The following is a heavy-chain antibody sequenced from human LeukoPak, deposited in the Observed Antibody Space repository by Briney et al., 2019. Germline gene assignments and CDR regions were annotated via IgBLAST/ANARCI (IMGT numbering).Heavy chain of an antibody. CDR3: ARDLIAPAYNWFDP. D-gene: IGHD6-13*01. J-gene: IGHJ5*02. CDR1: GFTFSSYS. Sequence: GGSLRLSCAASGFTFSSYSMNWVRQAPGKGLVWVSSISSSSSYIYYADSVKGRFTISRDNAKNPLYLQMNSLRAEDTAVYYCARDLIAPAYNWFDPWGQGTLVTVSS. V-gene: IGHV3-21*01. CDR2: ISSSSSYI.